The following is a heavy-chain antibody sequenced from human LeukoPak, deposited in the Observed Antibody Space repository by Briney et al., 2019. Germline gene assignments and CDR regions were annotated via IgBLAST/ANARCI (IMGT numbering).Heavy chain of an antibody. D-gene: IGHD4-17*01. CDR1: GYTFTGYY. CDR2: INPNSGGT. Sequence: GASVKVSCKASGYTFTGYYMHWVRQAPGQGLEWMGWINPNSGGTIYAQKFQGRVTMTRDTSISTAYMELSRLRSDDTAVYYCARVVATGYGDYFDAFDIWGQGTMVTVSS. CDR3: ARVVATGYGDYFDAFDI. J-gene: IGHJ3*02. V-gene: IGHV1-2*02.